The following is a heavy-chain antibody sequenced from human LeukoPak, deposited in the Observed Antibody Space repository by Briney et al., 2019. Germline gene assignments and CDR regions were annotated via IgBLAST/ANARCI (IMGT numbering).Heavy chain of an antibody. D-gene: IGHD3-10*01. CDR3: ARGPGGGPDYYGSGSYFL. V-gene: IGHV1-2*02. Sequence: ASVKVSCKASGYTFTGYYMHWVRQAPGQGLEWMGWINPNSGGTNYAQKFQGRVTMTRDTSISTAYVELSRLRSDDTAVYYCARGPGGGPDYYGSGSYFLWGQGTLVTVSS. CDR2: INPNSGGT. J-gene: IGHJ4*02. CDR1: GYTFTGYY.